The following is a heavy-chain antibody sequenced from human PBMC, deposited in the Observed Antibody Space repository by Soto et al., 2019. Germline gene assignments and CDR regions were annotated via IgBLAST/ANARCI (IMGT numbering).Heavy chain of an antibody. J-gene: IGHJ4*02. CDR3: ARGRRSRGYSYGYHPSFFDY. D-gene: IGHD5-18*01. Sequence: TSETLSLTCAVYGGSFSGYYWSWIRQPPGKGLEWIGEINHSGSTNYNPSLKSRVTISVDTSKNQFSLKLSSVTAADTAVYYCARGRRSRGYSYGYHPSFFDYWGQGTLVTVSS. CDR2: INHSGST. CDR1: GGSFSGYY. V-gene: IGHV4-34*01.